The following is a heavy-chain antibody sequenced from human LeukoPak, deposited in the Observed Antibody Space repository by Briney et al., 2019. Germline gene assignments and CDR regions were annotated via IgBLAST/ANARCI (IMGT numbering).Heavy chain of an antibody. CDR3: ARTATDAFDI. CDR2: INADGSST. Sequence: PGGSLRLPCAASGFTFISYWMHWVRQAPGKGLVWVSRINADGSSTSYAASVKGRFTISRDNAKNTLYLQMNSLRAEDTAVYYCARTATDAFDIWGQGTMVTVSS. J-gene: IGHJ3*02. CDR1: GFTFISYW. V-gene: IGHV3-74*01. D-gene: IGHD2-21*02.